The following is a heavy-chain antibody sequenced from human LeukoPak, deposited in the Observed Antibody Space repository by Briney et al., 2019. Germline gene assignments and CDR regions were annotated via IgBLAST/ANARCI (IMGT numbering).Heavy chain of an antibody. CDR2: IYYSGST. J-gene: IGHJ4*02. V-gene: IGHV4-31*03. CDR1: GGSISSGDYY. CDR3: ARSGRVDIVASLDY. Sequence: TSETLSLTCTVSGGSISSGDYYWSWIRQHPGKGLEWIGYIYYSGSTYYNPSLKSRVTISVDTSKNQFSLKLSSVTAADTAVYYCARSGRVDIVASLDYWGQGTLVTVSS. D-gene: IGHD5-12*01.